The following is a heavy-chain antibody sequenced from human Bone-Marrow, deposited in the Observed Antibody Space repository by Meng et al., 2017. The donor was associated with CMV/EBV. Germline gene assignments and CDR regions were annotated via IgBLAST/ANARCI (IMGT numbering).Heavy chain of an antibody. CDR3: AREGSGNWWTVTTSYYYYDYGMDV. CDR1: GFTFSSYS. V-gene: IGHV3-21*01. CDR2: ISSSSSYI. Sequence: GGSLRLSCAASGFTFSSYSMNWVRQAPGKGLEWVSSISSSSSYIYYADSVKGRFTISRDNAKNSLYLQMNSLRAEDTAVYYCAREGSGNWWTVTTSYYYYDYGMDVWGQGTTVTVSS. J-gene: IGHJ6*02. D-gene: IGHD4-11*01.